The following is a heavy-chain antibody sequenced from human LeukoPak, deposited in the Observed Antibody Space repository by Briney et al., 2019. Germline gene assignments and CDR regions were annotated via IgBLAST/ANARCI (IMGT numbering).Heavy chain of an antibody. J-gene: IGHJ4*02. Sequence: ASETLSLTCTVSGGSISSHYWSWIRQPPGKGLEWIGYIYYSGSTNYNPSLKSRVTISVDTSKNQFSLKLSSVTAADTAVYYCARGRHSHDYVWGSYRYVYYFDYWGQGTLVTVSS. V-gene: IGHV4-59*11. CDR3: ARGRHSHDYVWGSYRYVYYFDY. CDR1: GGSISSHY. D-gene: IGHD3-16*02. CDR2: IYYSGST.